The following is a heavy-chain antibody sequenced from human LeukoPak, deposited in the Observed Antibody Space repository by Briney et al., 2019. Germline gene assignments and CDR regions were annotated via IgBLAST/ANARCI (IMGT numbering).Heavy chain of an antibody. CDR2: MKYDGSDR. D-gene: IGHD3-10*01. CDR1: GFTFSTYW. V-gene: IGHV3-7*01. CDR3: ARERPASASAFDI. Sequence: PGGSLRLSCAASGFTFSTYWMSWVRQAPGEGLEGGANMKYDGSDRYYVDSVKGRFTISRDNTKNSLYLQMNSLRVEDTAVYYCARERPASASAFDIWGQGTVVTVSS. J-gene: IGHJ3*02.